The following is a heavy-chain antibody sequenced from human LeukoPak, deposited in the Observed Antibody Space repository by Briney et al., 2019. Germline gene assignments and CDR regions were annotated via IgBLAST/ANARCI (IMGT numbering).Heavy chain of an antibody. CDR3: ATKHLEAAGPYYYGMDV. CDR2: ITTSDGNT. D-gene: IGHD6-13*01. CDR1: GFTFSSYT. J-gene: IGHJ6*02. Sequence: GGSLRLSCAASGFTFSSYTMSWVRQAPGKGLEWVSTITTSDGNTYYADSVKGRFTVSRDNSKNTLFLQMNSLRSEDTAVYYCATKHLEAAGPYYYGMDVWGQGTTVTVSS. V-gene: IGHV3-23*01.